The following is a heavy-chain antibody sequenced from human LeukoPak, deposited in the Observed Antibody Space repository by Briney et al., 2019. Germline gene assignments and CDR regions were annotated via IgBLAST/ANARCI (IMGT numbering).Heavy chain of an antibody. D-gene: IGHD3-16*01. CDR2: MNPNSGNT. CDR1: GYTFSSYD. J-gene: IGHJ4*02. Sequence: ASVKVSGKASGYTFSSYDINWVRQATGQGLEWMGWMNPNSGNTGYAQKLQGRLIMTTNTSISTAYMELSSLTSEDTAMYYCARGRNERDLRLLLYWGQGTLVTVSS. CDR3: ARGRNERDLRLLLY. V-gene: IGHV1-8*01.